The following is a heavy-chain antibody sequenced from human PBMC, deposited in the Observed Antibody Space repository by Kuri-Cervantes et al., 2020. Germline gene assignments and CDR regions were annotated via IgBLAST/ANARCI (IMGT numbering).Heavy chain of an antibody. D-gene: IGHD6-13*01. V-gene: IGHV3-30*03. Sequence: GESLKISCAASGFTFSSYGMHWVRQAPGKGLEWVAVISYDGSNKYYADSVKGRFTISRDNSKNTLYLQMNSLRAEDTAVYYCARGDSSSWYISYYYYGMDVWGQGTTVTVSS. J-gene: IGHJ6*02. CDR2: ISYDGSNK. CDR1: GFTFSSYG. CDR3: ARGDSSSWYISYYYYGMDV.